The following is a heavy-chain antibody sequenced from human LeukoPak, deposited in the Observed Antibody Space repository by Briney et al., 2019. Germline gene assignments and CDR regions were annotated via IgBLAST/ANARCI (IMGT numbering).Heavy chain of an antibody. CDR1: GFTFSSYA. J-gene: IGHJ4*02. CDR2: ITGSGGST. CDR3: AKGYCSGTSCRGLFDY. D-gene: IGHD2-15*01. Sequence: GRCVRLSCAASGFTFSSYAMRWVRQAPGKGLEWVSAITGSGGSTYYADSVKGRFTISRDNSKNTLYLQMNSLRAEDTAVYYCAKGYCSGTSCRGLFDYWGQGTLVT. V-gene: IGHV3-23*01.